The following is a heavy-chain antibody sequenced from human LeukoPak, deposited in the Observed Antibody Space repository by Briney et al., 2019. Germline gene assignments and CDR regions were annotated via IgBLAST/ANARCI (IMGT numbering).Heavy chain of an antibody. CDR2: IYYSGST. CDR1: GGSISSNNYN. V-gene: IGHV4-39*01. D-gene: IGHD3-9*01. Sequence: PSETLSLTCTVSGGSISSNNYNWGWIRQPPGKGLEWIGNIYYSGSTYYNPSLKSRVTISVDTSKNQFSLKLSSVTAADTAVYYCARGNIGRVLRYFDWLSPRYYFDYWGQGTLVTVSS. J-gene: IGHJ4*02. CDR3: ARGNIGRVLRYFDWLSPRYYFDY.